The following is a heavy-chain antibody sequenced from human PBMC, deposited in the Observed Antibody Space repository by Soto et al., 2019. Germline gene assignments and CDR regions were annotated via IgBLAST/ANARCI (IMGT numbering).Heavy chain of an antibody. CDR2: IYYSGST. J-gene: IGHJ5*02. CDR3: ARDQSRGELDRVGWFDP. Sequence: SETLSLTCTVSGGSISSYYWSWIRQPPGKGLEWIGYIYYSGSTNYNPSLKSRVTISVDTSKNQFSLKLSSVTAADTAVYYCARDQSRGELDRVGWFDPWGQGTLVTVSS. D-gene: IGHD3-10*01. CDR1: GGSISSYY. V-gene: IGHV4-59*01.